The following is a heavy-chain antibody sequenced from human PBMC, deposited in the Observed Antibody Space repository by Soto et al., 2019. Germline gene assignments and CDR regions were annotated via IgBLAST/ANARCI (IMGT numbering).Heavy chain of an antibody. V-gene: IGHV1-2*04. CDR2: INPNSGTT. CDR1: GYTFTDYY. J-gene: IGHJ6*02. CDR3: ARVPRGVYYGMDV. Sequence: QVQLVQSGAEVKKPGASVKVSCKASGYTFTDYYMHWVRQAPGQRLEWMGWINPNSGTTNYAQKFQGWVTINRDTSITTVYMEVSRLRSDDTAVYYCARVPRGVYYGMDVWGQGTTVTVSS. D-gene: IGHD3-10*01.